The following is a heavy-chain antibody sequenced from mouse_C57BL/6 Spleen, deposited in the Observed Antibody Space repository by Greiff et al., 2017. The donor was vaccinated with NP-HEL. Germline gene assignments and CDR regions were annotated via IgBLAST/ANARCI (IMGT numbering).Heavy chain of an antibody. Sequence: VQLQQSGPELVKPGASVKISCKASGYAFSSSWMNWVKQRPGKGLEWIGRIYPGDGDTNYNGKFKGKATLTADKSSSTAYMQLSSLTSEDSAVYFCARTGRGYFYFDDWGQGTTLTVSS. CDR3: ARTGRGYFYFDD. J-gene: IGHJ2*01. CDR2: IYPGDGDT. D-gene: IGHD2-3*01. CDR1: GYAFSSSW. V-gene: IGHV1-82*01.